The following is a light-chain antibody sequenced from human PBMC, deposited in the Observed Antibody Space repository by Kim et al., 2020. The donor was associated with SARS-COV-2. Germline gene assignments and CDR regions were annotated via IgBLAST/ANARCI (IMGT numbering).Light chain of an antibody. Sequence: VSPGQTASITCSGDKLGEKYACWYQQKPGQSPVLVIYQDTKRPSGIPERFSGSNSGNTATLTISGTQAMDESDYYCQTWDSITVVFGGGTQLTVL. V-gene: IGLV3-1*01. CDR2: QDT. J-gene: IGLJ2*01. CDR1: KLGEKY. CDR3: QTWDSITVV.